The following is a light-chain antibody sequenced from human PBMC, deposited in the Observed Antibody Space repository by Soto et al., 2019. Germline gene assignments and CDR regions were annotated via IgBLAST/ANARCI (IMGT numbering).Light chain of an antibody. J-gene: IGLJ1*01. V-gene: IGLV1-40*01. CDR3: QSHDSSLHASV. CDR1: SSNIGAGYD. Sequence: QSVLPQPPSVSGAPGQRVTIPCTGSSSNIGAGYDVHWYLQLPGTAPKLLIYGNTNRPSGVPDRFSGSKSGSSAPLAITGLQAEDEADYYCQSHDSSLHASVFGTGTKVTVL. CDR2: GNT.